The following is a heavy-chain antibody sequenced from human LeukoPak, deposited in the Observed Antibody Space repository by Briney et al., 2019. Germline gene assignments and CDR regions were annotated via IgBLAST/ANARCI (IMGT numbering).Heavy chain of an antibody. CDR1: GGSISSGDYY. CDR2: IYYSGST. Sequence: PSETLSLTCTVSGGSISSGDYYWSWIRQPPGKGLEWIGYIYYSGSTYYNPSLKSRVTISVDTSKNQFSLKLSSVTAADTAVYYCAREGDSSGYYWVDYWGQGTLVTVSS. V-gene: IGHV4-30-4*01. J-gene: IGHJ4*02. D-gene: IGHD3-22*01. CDR3: AREGDSSGYYWVDY.